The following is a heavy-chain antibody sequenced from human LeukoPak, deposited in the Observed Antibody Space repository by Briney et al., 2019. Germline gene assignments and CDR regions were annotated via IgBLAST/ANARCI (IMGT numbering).Heavy chain of an antibody. D-gene: IGHD1-26*01. CDR1: GGSFSGYY. J-gene: IGHJ6*03. V-gene: IGHV4-34*01. CDR3: ARGRGFGIVGATTRYYYYYYMDV. Sequence: PSETLSLTCAVYGGSFSGYYWSWIRQPPGKGLEWIGEINHSGSTNYNPSLKSRVTISVDTSKNQFSLKLSSVTAADTAVYYCARGRGFGIVGATTRYYYYYYMDVWGKGTTLTVSS. CDR2: INHSGST.